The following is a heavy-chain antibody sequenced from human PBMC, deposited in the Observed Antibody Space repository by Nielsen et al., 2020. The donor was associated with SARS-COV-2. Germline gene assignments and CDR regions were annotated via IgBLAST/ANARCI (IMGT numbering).Heavy chain of an antibody. Sequence: ASVKVSCKASGYTFTSYAMNWVRQAPGQGLEWMGWINTNTGNPTYAQGFTGRFVFSLDTSVSTAYLQISSLKAEDTAAYYCARTPGVVVVADGYFDLWGRGTLVTVSS. D-gene: IGHD2-15*01. CDR1: GYTFTSYA. CDR3: ARTPGVVVVADGYFDL. J-gene: IGHJ2*01. CDR2: INTNTGNP. V-gene: IGHV7-4-1*02.